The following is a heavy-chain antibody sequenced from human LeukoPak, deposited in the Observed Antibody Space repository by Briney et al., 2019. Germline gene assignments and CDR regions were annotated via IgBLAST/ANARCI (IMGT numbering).Heavy chain of an antibody. V-gene: IGHV1-69*05. D-gene: IGHD6-6*01. CDR1: GGTFSSYA. CDR2: IIPIFGTA. CDR3: ARDWIDVMLNQYSSPRGFDP. Sequence: PGASVKVSCKASGGTFSSYAISWVRQAPGQGLEWMGGIIPIFGTANYAQKFQGRVTITTDESTSTAYMELSSLRSEDTAVYYCARDWIDVMLNQYSSPRGFDPWGQGTLVTVSS. J-gene: IGHJ5*02.